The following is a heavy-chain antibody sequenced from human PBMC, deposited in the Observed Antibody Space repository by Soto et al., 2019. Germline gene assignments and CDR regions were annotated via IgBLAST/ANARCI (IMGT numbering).Heavy chain of an antibody. D-gene: IGHD5-18*01. Sequence: ASVKVSCKASGYTFTSYYMHWGRQAPGQGLEWMGIINPSGGSTSYAQKFQGRVTMTRDTSTSTVYMELSSLRSEDTAVYYCARDDTAMTAVNYWGQGTLVTVSS. CDR3: ARDDTAMTAVNY. V-gene: IGHV1-46*01. CDR1: GYTFTSYY. CDR2: INPSGGST. J-gene: IGHJ4*02.